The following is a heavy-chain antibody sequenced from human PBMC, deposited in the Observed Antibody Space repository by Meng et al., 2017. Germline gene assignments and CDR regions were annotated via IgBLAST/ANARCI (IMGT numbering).Heavy chain of an antibody. Sequence: HVRLVQPWDALKNPGTVLEVSCKSADGTLSRYAIRWVRQAIGQRLAWMGRIIPLFVKANYAKKVQGRVTITAHEFTSIADMDLSSLKCEGRAVYYCGREVWFDYWGQGTLVTVSS. V-gene: IGHV1-69*18. CDR1: DGTLSRYA. CDR2: IIPLFVKA. J-gene: IGHJ5*01. CDR3: GREVWFDY.